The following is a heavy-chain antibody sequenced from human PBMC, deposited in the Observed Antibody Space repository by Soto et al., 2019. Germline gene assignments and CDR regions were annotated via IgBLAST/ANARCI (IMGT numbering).Heavy chain of an antibody. J-gene: IGHJ4*02. V-gene: IGHV4-39*01. Sequence: SETLSLTCTVSGGSISSSSYYWGWIRQPPGKGLEWIGSIYYSGSTYYNPSLKSRVTISVDTSKNQFSLKLSSVTAADTAVFYCASPYCSGGSCYAPIDYWGRGTLVTVSS. CDR1: GGSISSSSYY. CDR3: ASPYCSGGSCYAPIDY. D-gene: IGHD2-15*01. CDR2: IYYSGST.